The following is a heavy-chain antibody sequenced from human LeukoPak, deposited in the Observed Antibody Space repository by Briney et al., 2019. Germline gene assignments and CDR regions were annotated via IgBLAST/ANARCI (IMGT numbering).Heavy chain of an antibody. CDR3: ARLLAAAGTSAFDY. J-gene: IGHJ4*02. V-gene: IGHV4-34*01. D-gene: IGHD6-13*01. CDR2: INHSGST. CDR1: GGSFSGYY. Sequence: SETLSLTCAVYGGSFSGYYWSWIRQPPGKGLEWIGEINHSGSTNYNPSLKSRVTISVDTSKNQFSLKLSSVTAADTAVYYCARLLAAAGTSAFDYWGQGTLVTVSS.